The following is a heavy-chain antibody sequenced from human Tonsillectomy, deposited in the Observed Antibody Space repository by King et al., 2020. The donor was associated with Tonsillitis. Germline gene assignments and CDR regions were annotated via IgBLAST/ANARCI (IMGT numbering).Heavy chain of an antibody. CDR3: TGLDSYPAVAAFDI. V-gene: IGHV3-73*01. J-gene: IGHJ3*02. CDR2: ILSKGNSYAT. Sequence: VQLVESGGGLVQPGGSLKLSCAASGFTFSGSNIHWVRQASGKGLEWVGRILSKGNSYATAYAASVKGRFTISRDDSKNMAYLQMNSLKTEDTAVYYCTGLDSYPAVAAFDIWGQGTMVTVSS. D-gene: IGHD6-19*01. CDR1: GFTFSGSN.